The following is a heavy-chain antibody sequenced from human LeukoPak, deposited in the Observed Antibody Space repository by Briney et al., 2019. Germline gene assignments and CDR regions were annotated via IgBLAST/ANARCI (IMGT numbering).Heavy chain of an antibody. CDR1: GYKLTAYW. D-gene: IGHD2-8*02. Sequence: GESLKISCKGSGYKLTAYWITWVRQMPGKGLEWMGRIDPSDSYVTYRPSFEGQVTFSVDKSISTAYLQWSSLKASDTAMYYCARQNGLSGVIWKDAFDIWGQGTMITVSS. V-gene: IGHV5-10-1*04. J-gene: IGHJ3*02. CDR3: ARQNGLSGVIWKDAFDI. CDR2: IDPSDSYV.